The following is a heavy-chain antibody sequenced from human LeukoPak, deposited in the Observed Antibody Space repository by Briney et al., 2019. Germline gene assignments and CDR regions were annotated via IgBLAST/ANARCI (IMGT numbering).Heavy chain of an antibody. Sequence: ASVKVSCKASGYTFTGYYMHWVRQAPGQGLEWMGWINPNSGGTNYAQKFQGRVTMTRDTSISTAYMELSRLRSDDTAVYYCARRGTSSNYYYYYMDVWGKGTTVTVSS. V-gene: IGHV1-2*02. CDR3: ARRGTSSNYYYYYMDV. D-gene: IGHD1-14*01. CDR2: INPNSGGT. CDR1: GYTFTGYY. J-gene: IGHJ6*03.